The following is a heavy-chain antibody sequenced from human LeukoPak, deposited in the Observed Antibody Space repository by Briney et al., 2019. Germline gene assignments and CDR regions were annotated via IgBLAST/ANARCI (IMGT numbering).Heavy chain of an antibody. CDR3: AKDGDYGGAIDY. V-gene: IGHV4-61*02. J-gene: IGHJ4*02. CDR2: ISSSGST. Sequence: SETLSLTCTVSGDSISSGDYYWSWIRQPAGKGLEWIGRISSSGSTNYNPSLKSRVTISVDTSKNQFSLKLSSVTAADTAVYYCAKDGDYGGAIDYWGQGTLVTVSS. D-gene: IGHD4-23*01. CDR1: GDSISSGDYY.